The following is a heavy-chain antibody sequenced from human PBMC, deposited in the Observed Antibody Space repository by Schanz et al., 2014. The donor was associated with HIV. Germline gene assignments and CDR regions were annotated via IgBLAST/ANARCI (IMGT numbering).Heavy chain of an antibody. D-gene: IGHD6-19*01. CDR3: ARDGTVPGWYEDAFNI. Sequence: QVQLVESGGGLVKSGGSLRLSCAASGITFSDYYMSWIRQAPGKGLEWVAYISSSGNTINYADSVKGRFTISRDNAKNSLYLQMNSLRAEDTAVYYCARDGTVPGWYEDAFNIWGHGTLVTVSS. V-gene: IGHV3-11*01. J-gene: IGHJ4*01. CDR1: GITFSDYY. CDR2: ISSSGNTI.